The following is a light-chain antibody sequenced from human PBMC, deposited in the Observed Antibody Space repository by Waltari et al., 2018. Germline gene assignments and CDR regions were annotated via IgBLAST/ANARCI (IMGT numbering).Light chain of an antibody. J-gene: IGLJ1*01. V-gene: IGLV2-11*01. CDR3: CSYAGSYTGV. CDR2: DVS. Sequence: QSALTQPRSVSGSPGQSVTISCTGTSSDVGGYNYVSWYQQHPGKAPKLMIYDVSKRPSGVRDRFSGSKSGNTASLTISGLQADDEADYYCCSYAGSYTGVFGTGSKVTVL. CDR1: SSDVGGYNY.